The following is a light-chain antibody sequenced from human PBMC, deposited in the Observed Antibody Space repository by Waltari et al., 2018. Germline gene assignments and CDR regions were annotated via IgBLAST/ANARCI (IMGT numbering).Light chain of an antibody. CDR2: RDN. Sequence: SYELTQPPSVSVSPGQTATITCSGHVLGDNSASWYQQKSGQSPVLVIYRDNQRPSGIPERFSGSSSGNTATLTVSGTQGMDEADYYCQAWDNSNVIFDGGTKLTVL. J-gene: IGLJ2*01. CDR3: QAWDNSNVI. CDR1: VLGDNS. V-gene: IGLV3-1*01.